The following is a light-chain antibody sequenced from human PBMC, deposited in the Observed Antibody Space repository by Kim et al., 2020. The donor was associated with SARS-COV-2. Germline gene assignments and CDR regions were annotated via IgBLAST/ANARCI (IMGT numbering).Light chain of an antibody. Sequence: QSVLTQPPSVSGAPGQRVTISCTGSSSNIGAGYDVHWYQQLPGTAPKLLISCYSNRPSVVPDRFSGSKSGPSASLAITGLQAEDEADYYCQSYDSSLSGSVFGGGTQLTVL. CDR3: QSYDSSLSGSV. CDR1: SSNIGAGYD. J-gene: IGLJ7*01. V-gene: IGLV1-40*01. CDR2: CYS.